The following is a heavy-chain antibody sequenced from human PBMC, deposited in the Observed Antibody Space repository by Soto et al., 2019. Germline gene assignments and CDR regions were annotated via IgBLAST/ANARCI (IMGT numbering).Heavy chain of an antibody. D-gene: IGHD1-1*01. CDR2: ISNGET. CDR1: GFTFTTHG. J-gene: IGHJ4*02. CDR3: ARGSERYNWNDPWDY. Sequence: HVQLVQSGAEVKKPGASVNVSCKASGFTFTTHGISWVRQAPGQGLEWMGWISNGETNYAQKLHGRVTMTTDTTTSTAYMELGGLRFDDTAVYYCARGSERYNWNDPWDYWGQGTLVTVSS. V-gene: IGHV1-18*01.